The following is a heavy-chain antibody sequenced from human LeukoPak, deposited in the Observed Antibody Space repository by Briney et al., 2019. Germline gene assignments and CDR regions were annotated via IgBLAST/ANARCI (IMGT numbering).Heavy chain of an antibody. J-gene: IGHJ6*03. Sequence: SETLSLTCTVSGGSISSYYWSWIRQPPGKGLEGIGYIYYSGSTNYNPSLKSRVTISVDTSKNQFSLKLSSVTAADTAVYYCASLTNHYYYYMDVWGKRTTVTVSS. CDR1: GGSISSYY. V-gene: IGHV4-59*01. CDR2: IYYSGST. CDR3: ASLTNHYYYYMDV. D-gene: IGHD1/OR15-1a*01.